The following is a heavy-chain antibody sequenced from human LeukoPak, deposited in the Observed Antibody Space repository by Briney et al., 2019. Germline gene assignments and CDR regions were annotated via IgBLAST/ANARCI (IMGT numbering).Heavy chain of an antibody. D-gene: IGHD1-26*01. CDR1: GYTFTSYG. V-gene: IGHV1-18*01. Sequence: ASVKVSCKASGYTFTSYGINWVRQAPGQGLEWMGWISAYNGNTNYAQKLQGRVTMTTDTSTSTAYMELRSLRSDDTAVYYCARGHSGSYYGYYYGMDVWGQGTTVTVSS. CDR3: ARGHSGSYYGYYYGMDV. CDR2: ISAYNGNT. J-gene: IGHJ6*02.